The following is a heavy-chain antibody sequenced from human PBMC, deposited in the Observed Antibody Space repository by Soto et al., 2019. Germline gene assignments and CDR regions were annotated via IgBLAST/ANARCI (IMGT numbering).Heavy chain of an antibody. D-gene: IGHD1-1*01. J-gene: IGHJ5*02. Sequence: QVQLQQWGAGLLEPSETLSLTCGISGGSFSGFYWSWIRHSPGQGLEWIGEINHSGTTHYNPSLESRVNIGIDTSKAQFSLNVNSVTAADTAISYCARHVLQYNLIDPCGKGALVSVSS. CDR2: INHSGTT. V-gene: IGHV4-34*01. CDR3: ARHVLQYNLIDP. CDR1: GGSFSGFY.